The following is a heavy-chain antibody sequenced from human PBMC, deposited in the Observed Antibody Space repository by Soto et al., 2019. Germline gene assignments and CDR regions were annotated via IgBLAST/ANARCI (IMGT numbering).Heavy chain of an antibody. CDR1: GYTFTSYA. CDR3: ARDGFFGYGVVYYYGMDV. CDR2: INAGNGNT. V-gene: IGHV1-3*01. D-gene: IGHD3-3*01. Sequence: QVQLVQSGAEVKKPGASVKVSCKASGYTFTSYAMHWVRQAPGQRLEWMGWINAGNGNTKYSQKFQGRVTITSDTSASTAYMELSSLRSEDTAVYYCARDGFFGYGVVYYYGMDVWGQGTTVTVSS. J-gene: IGHJ6*02.